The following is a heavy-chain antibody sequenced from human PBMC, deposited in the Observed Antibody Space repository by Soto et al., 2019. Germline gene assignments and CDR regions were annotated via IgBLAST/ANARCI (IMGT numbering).Heavy chain of an antibody. CDR2: IYDSGST. Sequence: SGTLSLTCTVSCGSISSSSYYWACISQPPGKGREWIGSIYDSGSTYYSRSLKSRVTISVDTSKNQFSLKLSSVTAADTAVYYCGGLLPGASYWGQGTLVPVSS. J-gene: IGHJ4*02. V-gene: IGHV4-39*01. CDR1: CGSISSSSYY. CDR3: GGLLPGASY. D-gene: IGHD4-17*01.